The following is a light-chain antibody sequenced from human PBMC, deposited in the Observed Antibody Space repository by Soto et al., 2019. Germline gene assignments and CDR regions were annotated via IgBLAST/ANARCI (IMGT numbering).Light chain of an antibody. CDR1: SSDVGGYDS. CDR3: SSYTSSSTLVYV. V-gene: IGLV2-14*01. Sequence: QSVLTQPASVSGSPGQSITISCTGTSSDVGGYDSVSWYQQHPGKAPKLMIYEDSNRPSGVSNRFSGSKSGNTASLTISGLQAEDEADYYCSSYTSSSTLVYVFGTGTKVTVL. CDR2: EDS. J-gene: IGLJ1*01.